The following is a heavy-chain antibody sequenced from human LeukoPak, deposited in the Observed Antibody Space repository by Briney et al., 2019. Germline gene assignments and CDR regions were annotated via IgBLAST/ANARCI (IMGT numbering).Heavy chain of an antibody. J-gene: IGHJ4*02. CDR3: ARDPGDTAMVSPFDY. D-gene: IGHD5-18*01. CDR2: IIPIFGTA. V-gene: IGHV1-69*05. CDR1: GYTFTSYA. Sequence: SVKVSCKASGYTFTSYAISWVRQAPGQGLEWMGRIIPIFGTANYAQKFQGRVTITTDESTSTAYMELSSLRSEDTAVYYCARDPGDTAMVSPFDYWGQGTLVTVSS.